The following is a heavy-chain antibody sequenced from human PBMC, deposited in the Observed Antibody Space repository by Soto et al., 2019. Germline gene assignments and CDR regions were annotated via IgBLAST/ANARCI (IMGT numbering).Heavy chain of an antibody. CDR2: INHSGST. J-gene: IGHJ4*02. V-gene: IGHV4-34*01. CDR3: ASLRPTVTTFDY. D-gene: IGHD4-17*01. CDR1: GGSFNGYY. Sequence: QVQLRQWGAGLVKPSETLSLTCAVYGGSFNGYYWNWIRQPPGKGLEWIGEINHSGSTNYNPSLKSRVSISVDTSKNQFSLRLSSVTAADTAVYYCASLRPTVTTFDYWGQGTLVTVSS.